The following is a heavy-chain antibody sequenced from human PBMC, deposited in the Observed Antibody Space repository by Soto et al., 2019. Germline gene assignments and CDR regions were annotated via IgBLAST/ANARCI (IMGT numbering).Heavy chain of an antibody. CDR3: TRDRGYFDY. CDR1: GYTFTNYG. V-gene: IGHV1-18*01. CDR2: ISVYNGNT. J-gene: IGHJ4*02. D-gene: IGHD3-10*01. Sequence: QAPLVQSGAEVKNPGASVTVSCKASGYTFTNYGISWVRQAPGQGLEWMGWISVYNGNTNYAQMVQGRVTMTTDTSTSTAYMELRSLRSDDTAVYYCTRDRGYFDYWGQGTLVTVSS.